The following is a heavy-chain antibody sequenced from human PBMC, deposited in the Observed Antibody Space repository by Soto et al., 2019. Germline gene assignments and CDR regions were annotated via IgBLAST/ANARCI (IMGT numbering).Heavy chain of an antibody. CDR1: GFSFSGFA. J-gene: IGHJ4*02. CDR3: AKDSIPYSSSYDLDH. V-gene: IGHV3-23*01. Sequence: EVQLLESGGGLVQPGGSLRLSCVASGFSFSGFAMNWVRQAPGKGLVWVSSITGTGVSIYYAESVRGRFTISRDNSKNTLYLQMSSLRAEDTARYYCAKDSIPYSSSYDLDHWGRGALVTVSS. D-gene: IGHD6-6*01. CDR2: ITGTGVSI.